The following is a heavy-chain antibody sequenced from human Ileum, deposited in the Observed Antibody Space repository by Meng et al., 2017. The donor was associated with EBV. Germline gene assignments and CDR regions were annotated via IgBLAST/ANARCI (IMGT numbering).Heavy chain of an antibody. V-gene: IGHV1-18*01. D-gene: IGHD3-10*01. CDR3: ARGTPGRSYSDY. Sequence: QVQPVHSGPVVTKPGASVKVTCKASDYTFMGYGVSWVRQAPGQGLEWMAWLGAHEGDTSHAPKFQGRFTVSADRPTATAYMELRSLRSDDTAVYYCARGTPGRSYSDYWGQGTLVTVSS. CDR2: LGAHEGDT. CDR1: DYTFMGYG. J-gene: IGHJ4*02.